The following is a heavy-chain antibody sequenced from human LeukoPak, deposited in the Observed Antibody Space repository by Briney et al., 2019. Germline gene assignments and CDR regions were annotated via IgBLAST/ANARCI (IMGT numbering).Heavy chain of an antibody. J-gene: IGHJ6*03. D-gene: IGHD6-19*01. CDR1: GGSIRDFY. Sequence: SETLPLTCTVSGGSIRDFYWSWIRQSPQRGLEFIGYTQNSGSTEYNPSLKSRVTISVDTSKNQFSLKLKPVTAADTAVYYCASLAVPFGWYGGSYYWYMDVWGKGTTVTVSS. V-gene: IGHV4-59*01. CDR2: TQNSGST. CDR3: ASLAVPFGWYGGSYYWYMDV.